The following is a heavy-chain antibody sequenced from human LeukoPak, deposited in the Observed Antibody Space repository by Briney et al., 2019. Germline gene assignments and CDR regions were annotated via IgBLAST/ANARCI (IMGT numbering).Heavy chain of an antibody. CDR2: INQDASEI. CDR1: GFTFSTYW. CDR3: AREGIVRTYDQ. V-gene: IGHV3-7*03. J-gene: IGHJ4*02. Sequence: GGSLRLSCAASGFTFSTYWMNWYRQAPGKGLEWVGNINQDASEINYVDSVRGRFTISRDNAKNSLHLQMNSLRAEDTAVYYCAREGIVRTYDQWSQGILVTVSS. D-gene: IGHD2/OR15-2a*01.